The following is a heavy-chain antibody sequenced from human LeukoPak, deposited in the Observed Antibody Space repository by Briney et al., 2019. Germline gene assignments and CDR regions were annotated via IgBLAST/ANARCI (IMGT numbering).Heavy chain of an antibody. J-gene: IGHJ4*02. V-gene: IGHV3-30*04. CDR1: GFTFSSYA. CDR3: AREITPWFGELYVY. D-gene: IGHD3-10*01. CDR2: ISYDGSNK. Sequence: PGGSLRLSCAASGFTFSSYAMHWVRQAPGKGLEWVAVISYDGSNKYYADSVKGRFTISRDNSKNTLYLQMNSLRAEDTAVYYCAREITPWFGELYVYWGQGTLVTVSS.